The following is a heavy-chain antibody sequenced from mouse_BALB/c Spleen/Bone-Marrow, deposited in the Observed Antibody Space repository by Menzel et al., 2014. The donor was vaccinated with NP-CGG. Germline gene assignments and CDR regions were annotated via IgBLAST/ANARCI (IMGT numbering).Heavy chain of an antibody. CDR2: ISSGGNT. V-gene: IGHV5-6-5*01. J-gene: IGHJ3*01. Sequence: EVQRVESGGGLVKPGGSLKLSCAASGFTFSSYAMSWVRQTPGKRLEWVASISSGGNTYYPDSMKGRFTISRDNARNILYLQMSSLRSEDTAMYYCARGGELRPWFAYWGQGTLVTVSA. D-gene: IGHD2-4*01. CDR3: ARGGELRPWFAY. CDR1: GFTFSSYA.